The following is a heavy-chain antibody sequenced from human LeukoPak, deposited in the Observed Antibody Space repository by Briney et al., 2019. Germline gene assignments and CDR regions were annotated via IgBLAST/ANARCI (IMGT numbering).Heavy chain of an antibody. D-gene: IGHD3-22*01. CDR3: ARLYYSDSGGFFYSSDYSYGMDV. J-gene: IGHJ6*02. V-gene: IGHV3-48*03. Sequence: GGSLRLSCAASGFTFSSYDMNWVRQAPGKGLEWVSYISSSGSIMFYADSVEGRFTISRDNAKNSLYLQMNSLRAEDTAVYYCARLYYSDSGGFFYSSDYSYGMDVWGQGTTVTVSS. CDR1: GFTFSSYD. CDR2: ISSSGSIM.